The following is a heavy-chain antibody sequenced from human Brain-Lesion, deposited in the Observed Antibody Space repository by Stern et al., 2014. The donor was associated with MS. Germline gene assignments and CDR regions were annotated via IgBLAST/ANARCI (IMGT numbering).Heavy chain of an antibody. D-gene: IGHD3-22*01. CDR1: GYTFTGYY. V-gene: IGHV1-2*04. Sequence: DQLVESGAEVKKPGASVKVSCKASGYTFTGYYMHWVRQAPGQGLEWMGWINPKSGGTNYAQKFQGWVTMTRDTSINTAYMELSRLRSDDTAVYYCATYYHDSTGYNDFWGQGTLVTVSS. CDR2: INPKSGGT. J-gene: IGHJ4*02. CDR3: ATYYHDSTGYNDF.